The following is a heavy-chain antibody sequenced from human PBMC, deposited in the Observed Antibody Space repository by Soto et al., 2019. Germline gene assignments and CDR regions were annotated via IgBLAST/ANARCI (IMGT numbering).Heavy chain of an antibody. D-gene: IGHD1-26*01. CDR3: ARVEGKPHGGSYSHNY. V-gene: IGHV1-69*13. Sequence: ASVKVSCKASGGTFSSYAISWVRQAPGQGLEWMGGIIPIFGTANYAQKFQGRVTITADESTSTAYMELSSLRSEDTAMYYCARVEGKPHGGSYSHNYWGQGTLVTVSS. J-gene: IGHJ4*01. CDR2: IIPIFGTA. CDR1: GGTFSSYA.